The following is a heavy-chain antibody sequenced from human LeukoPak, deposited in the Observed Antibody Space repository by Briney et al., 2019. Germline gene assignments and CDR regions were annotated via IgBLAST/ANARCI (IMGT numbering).Heavy chain of an antibody. CDR1: GYTFSNYC. D-gene: IGHD5-18*01. V-gene: IGHV5-51*01. J-gene: IGHJ6*03. Sequence: RAGESLKISCKGTGYTFSNYCIGWVRQMPGKGLEWMGIIYPGDSNTTYSPSFQGQVTISVDRSITTAFLRWSSLRASDTAMYYCARLPRRQLWLRHYSYMDVWGMGTTVTVSS. CDR3: ARLPRRQLWLRHYSYMDV. CDR2: IYPGDSNT.